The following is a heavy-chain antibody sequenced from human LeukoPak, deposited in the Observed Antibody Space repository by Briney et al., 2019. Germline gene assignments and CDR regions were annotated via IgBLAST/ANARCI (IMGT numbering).Heavy chain of an antibody. CDR2: INHSGST. CDR1: GGSFSGYY. D-gene: IGHD6-13*01. Sequence: SETLSLTCAVYGGSFSGYYWSWIRQPPGKGLEWIGEINHSGSTNYNPSLKSRVTISVDTSKNQFSLKLSSVTAADTAVYYCARRGTRSPNVSDRRIAAAGTGGYGYWGQGTLVTVSS. V-gene: IGHV4-34*01. CDR3: ARRGTRSPNVSDRRIAAAGTGGYGY. J-gene: IGHJ4*02.